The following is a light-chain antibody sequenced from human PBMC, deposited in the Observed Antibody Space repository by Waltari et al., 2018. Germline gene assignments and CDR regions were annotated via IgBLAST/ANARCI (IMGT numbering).Light chain of an antibody. J-gene: IGKJ5*01. CDR1: QSVGKF. V-gene: IGKV3-11*01. CDR3: QQRSDWPPSIT. CDR2: DAS. Sequence: EVVLTQSPVTLSLSPGERATLSCRASQSVGKFLAWYQKKPGQAPRLLIYDASNRATGIPVTFSGSGPGTDFTLTISSVQPEDFALYFCQQRSDWPPSITFGQGTRLEI.